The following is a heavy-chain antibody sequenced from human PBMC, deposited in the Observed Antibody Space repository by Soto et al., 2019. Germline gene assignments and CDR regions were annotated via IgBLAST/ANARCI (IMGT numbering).Heavy chain of an antibody. D-gene: IGHD3-22*01. CDR3: ARVRPYYYDSSGYYYDYYGMDV. CDR2: VSAYNGNT. V-gene: IGHV1-18*01. J-gene: IGHJ6*02. Sequence: ASVQVSCRASGYTFTSYGISCVRRAPGQGREWMGWVSAYNGNTNYAQKLQGRVTMTTDTSTSTAYMELMSLRSDDTAVYYCARVRPYYYDSSGYYYDYYGMDVWGQGTTVTVSS. CDR1: GYTFTSYG.